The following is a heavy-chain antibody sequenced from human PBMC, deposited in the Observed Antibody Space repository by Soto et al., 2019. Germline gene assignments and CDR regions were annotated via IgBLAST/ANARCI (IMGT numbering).Heavy chain of an antibody. CDR2: IIPIFGTA. CDR1: GGTFSSYA. Sequence: SVKVSCKASGGTFSSYAISWVRQAPGQGLEWMGGIIPIFGTANYAQKFQGRVTITADESTSTAYMELSSLRSDDTAVYYCARAYYDFWSGYGYNWFDPWGQGTLVTVSS. D-gene: IGHD3-3*01. CDR3: ARAYYDFWSGYGYNWFDP. V-gene: IGHV1-69*13. J-gene: IGHJ5*02.